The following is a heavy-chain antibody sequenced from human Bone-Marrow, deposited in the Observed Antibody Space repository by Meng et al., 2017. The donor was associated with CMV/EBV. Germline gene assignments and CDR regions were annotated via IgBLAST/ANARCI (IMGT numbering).Heavy chain of an antibody. CDR3: ARVATWIQLYYYYGMDV. Sequence: GASPKISFAASGFPFSCYEMNWVRQAPGKGREWVSYISSIGSTIYYPDSVKGRFTISKDNAKNSLYLQMNSLRAEDTAVYDCARVATWIQLYYYYGMDVWGQGTTVTVSS. J-gene: IGHJ6*02. CDR1: GFPFSCYE. V-gene: IGHV3-48*03. CDR2: ISSIGSTI. D-gene: IGHD5-18*01.